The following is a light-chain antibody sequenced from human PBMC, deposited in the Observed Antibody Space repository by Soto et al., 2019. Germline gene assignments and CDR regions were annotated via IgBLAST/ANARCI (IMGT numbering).Light chain of an antibody. Sequence: EVVMTQSPATMSVSPGEGATLSCRASQSVSNHLAWYQQRPGQAPRILIYGASTRATGIPARFSGSGSGTKFTLTISSLQSEDFALYYCQHYFTCPRTFGQGTKVEIK. CDR1: QSVSNH. V-gene: IGKV3-15*01. CDR2: GAS. CDR3: QHYFTCPRT. J-gene: IGKJ1*01.